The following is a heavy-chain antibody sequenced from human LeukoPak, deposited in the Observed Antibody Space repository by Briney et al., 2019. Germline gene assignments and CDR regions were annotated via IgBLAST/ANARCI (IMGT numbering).Heavy chain of an antibody. CDR2: INPVFGTA. Sequence: SVKVSRKASGGTFSSYAISWVRQAPGQGLEWMGGINPVFGTAHYAQKFQDRVTITADESTSTAYMELSSLRSEDTAVYYCAKTFLTAYDTYFYYYGLDVWGQGTPVTVSS. CDR3: AKTFLTAYDTYFYYYGLDV. CDR1: GGTFSSYA. J-gene: IGHJ6*02. V-gene: IGHV1-69*13. D-gene: IGHD3-9*01.